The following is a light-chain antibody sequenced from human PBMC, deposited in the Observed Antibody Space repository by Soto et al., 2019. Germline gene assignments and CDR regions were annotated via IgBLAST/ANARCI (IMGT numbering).Light chain of an antibody. CDR3: QQYYSTRLT. J-gene: IGKJ3*01. V-gene: IGKV4-1*01. CDR1: QSVLYSSNNKNY. CDR2: WAS. Sequence: DIVMTQSPDSLAVSLGERATINCKSSQSVLYSSNNKNYLAWYQQKPGQPPKLLIYWASTRESGVHDRFSGSGSGTDFTLTISSLQAEDVAVYYCQQYYSTRLTFGPGTKVDIK.